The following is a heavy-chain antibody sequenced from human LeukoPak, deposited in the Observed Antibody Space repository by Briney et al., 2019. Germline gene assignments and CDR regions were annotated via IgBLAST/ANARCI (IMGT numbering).Heavy chain of an antibody. CDR3: ARGYVDSSGLTFDY. CDR1: GGSISTYY. J-gene: IGHJ4*02. CDR2: IYYSGST. Sequence: SETLSLTCTVSGGSISTYYWSWIRQPPGKGLEWIGYIYYSGSTYYNPSLKSRVTISVDTSKNQFSLKLSSVTAADTAVYYCARGYVDSSGLTFDYWGQGTLVTVSS. V-gene: IGHV4-59*12. D-gene: IGHD3-22*01.